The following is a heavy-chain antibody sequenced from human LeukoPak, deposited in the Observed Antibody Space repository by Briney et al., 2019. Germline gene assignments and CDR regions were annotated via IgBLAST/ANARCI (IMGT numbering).Heavy chain of an antibody. CDR3: ARAGDHYYFDY. Sequence: EASVKVSCKASGGTFSSYAISWVRQAPGQGLEWMGRIIPIFGTASYAQKFQGRVTITTDESTSTAYMELSSLRSEDTAVYYCARAGDHYYFDYWGQGTLVTVSS. CDR1: GGTFSSYA. D-gene: IGHD4-17*01. V-gene: IGHV1-69*05. CDR2: IIPIFGTA. J-gene: IGHJ4*02.